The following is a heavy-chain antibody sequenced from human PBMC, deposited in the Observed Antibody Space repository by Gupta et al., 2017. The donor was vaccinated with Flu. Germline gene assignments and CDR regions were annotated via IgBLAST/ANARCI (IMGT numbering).Heavy chain of an antibody. D-gene: IGHD1/OR15-1a*01. CDR1: GFKFRDFA. J-gene: IGHJ6*02. CDR2: VSYSGDNK. Sequence: LVESGGGVVQPGGSLRLSCVASGFKFRDFAMHWVRQAPGKGLEWVAAVSYSGDNKYYVDAVRGRFTISRDNSNNMVYLQMNNLRAEDSAIYYCAKSTSTWNTYSYYHGMDVWGHGTTVSVSS. CDR3: AKSTSTWNTYSYYHGMDV. V-gene: IGHV3-30*18.